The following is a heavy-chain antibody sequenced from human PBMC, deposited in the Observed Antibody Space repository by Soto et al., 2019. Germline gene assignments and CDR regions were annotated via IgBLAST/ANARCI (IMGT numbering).Heavy chain of an antibody. CDR1: GFTFSSYA. Sequence: EVQLLESGGGLVQPGGSLRLSCAASGFTFSSYAMSWVRQAPGKGLEWVSAISGSGGSTYYADSVKGRFTISRDNSKNTQYMQMNSLRAEDTGVYYCAQGGSSRPHRGQGTLVTVS. J-gene: IGHJ4*02. CDR3: AQGGSSRPH. V-gene: IGHV3-23*01. D-gene: IGHD6-13*01. CDR2: ISGSGGST.